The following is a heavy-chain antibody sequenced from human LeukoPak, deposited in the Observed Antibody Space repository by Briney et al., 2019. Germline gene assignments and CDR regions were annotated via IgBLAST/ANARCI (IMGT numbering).Heavy chain of an antibody. CDR3: ARALARREQFDP. V-gene: IGHV4-30-4*08. J-gene: IGHJ5*02. D-gene: IGHD1/OR15-1a*01. Sequence: PSETLSLTCTVSGGSISSGDYYWSWIRQPPGKGLEWIGYIYYSGSTYYNPSLKSRVTISVDTSKNQFSLKLSSVTAADTAVYYCARALARREQFDPWGQGTLVTVSS. CDR2: IYYSGST. CDR1: GGSISSGDYY.